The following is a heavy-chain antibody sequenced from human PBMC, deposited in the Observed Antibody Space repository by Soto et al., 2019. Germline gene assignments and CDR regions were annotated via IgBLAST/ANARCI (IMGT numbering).Heavy chain of an antibody. D-gene: IGHD2-15*01. CDR3: ARAREDIVFLNWFDP. J-gene: IGHJ5*02. V-gene: IGHV3-48*02. Sequence: GGSLRLSCAASGFIFRNYWMSWVRQAPGKGLEWVSYISSSSSTIYYADSVKGRFTISRDNAKNSLYLQMNSLRDEDTAVYYCARAREDIVFLNWFDPWGQGTLVTVSS. CDR2: ISSSSSTI. CDR1: GFIFRNYW.